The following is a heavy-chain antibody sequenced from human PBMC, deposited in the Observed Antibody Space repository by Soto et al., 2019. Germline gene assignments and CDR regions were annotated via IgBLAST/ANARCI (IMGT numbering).Heavy chain of an antibody. CDR2: ISAYNGNT. D-gene: IGHD6-19*01. Sequence: GASVKVSCKASGYTFTSYGISWVRQAPGQGLEWMGWISAYNGNTNYAQKLQGRVTMTTDTSTSTAYMELRSLRSDDTAVYYCARAPIAVAGTWWFDPWGQGTLVTVSS. CDR3: ARAPIAVAGTWWFDP. V-gene: IGHV1-18*01. CDR1: GYTFTSYG. J-gene: IGHJ5*02.